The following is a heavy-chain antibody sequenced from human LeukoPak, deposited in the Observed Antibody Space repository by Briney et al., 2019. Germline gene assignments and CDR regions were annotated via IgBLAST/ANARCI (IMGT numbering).Heavy chain of an antibody. D-gene: IGHD2-2*01. CDR1: GDSVSSNSVT. Sequence: SQTLSLTCAISGDSVSSNSVTWNWIRQSPSRGLEWLGRTYYRSTGYNDYAVSVRGRITVNPNTSKNQFSLHLNSVPPEDTAVYYCARRLTQYDCFDPWGQGILVTVSS. J-gene: IGHJ5*02. V-gene: IGHV6-1*01. CDR2: TYYRSTGYN. CDR3: ARRLTQYDCFDP.